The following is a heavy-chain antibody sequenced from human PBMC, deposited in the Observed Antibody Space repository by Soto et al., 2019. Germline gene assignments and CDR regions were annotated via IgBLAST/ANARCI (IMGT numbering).Heavy chain of an antibody. CDR1: GFTFSSYS. CDR3: ARSLRAATVTTWGDY. Sequence: GGSLRLSCAASGFTFSSYSMNWVRQAPGKGLEWVSYISSSSSTIYYADSVKGRFTISRDNAKNSLYLQMNSLRGEDTAVYYCARSLRAATVTTWGDYWGQGTLVTVSS. CDR2: ISSSSSTI. D-gene: IGHD4-17*01. V-gene: IGHV3-48*01. J-gene: IGHJ4*02.